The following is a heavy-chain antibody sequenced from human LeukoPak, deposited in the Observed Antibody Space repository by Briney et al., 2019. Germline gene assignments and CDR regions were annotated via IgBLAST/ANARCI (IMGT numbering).Heavy chain of an antibody. V-gene: IGHV3-15*01. CDR2: IKSKTDGGTT. CDR3: TTDAYYDSSGYYSDY. CDR1: GFTFSNAW. D-gene: IGHD3-22*01. J-gene: IGHJ4*02. Sequence: GGSLRLSCAASGFTFSNAWMSWVRQAPGKGLEWVGRIKSKTDGGTTDYAAPVKGRFTISRDDSKNTLYLQMSSLKTEDTAVYYCTTDAYYDSSGYYSDYWGQGTLVTVSS.